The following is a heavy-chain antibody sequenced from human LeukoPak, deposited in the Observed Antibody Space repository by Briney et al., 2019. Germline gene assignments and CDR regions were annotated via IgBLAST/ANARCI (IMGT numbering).Heavy chain of an antibody. CDR3: ARGRVSSSTWYSTYYYSFYMDV. V-gene: IGHV4-59*01. CDR1: DDSITMYY. J-gene: IGHJ6*03. CDR2: VDHTGST. D-gene: IGHD1-1*01. Sequence: PSETLSLTCTVSDDSITMYYWTWIRQPPGKGLEWIGYVDHTGSTNFNPSLNGRVSISRDTSKNLFSLRLRSVTAADTAVYFCARGRVSSSTWYSTYYYSFYMDVWGKGTTVTVSS.